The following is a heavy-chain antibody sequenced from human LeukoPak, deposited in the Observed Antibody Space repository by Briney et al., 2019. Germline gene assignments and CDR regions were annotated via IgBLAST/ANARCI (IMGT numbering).Heavy chain of an antibody. D-gene: IGHD4-17*01. J-gene: IGHJ5*02. CDR3: AREYLDYGDYWFDP. CDR1: GGSISSGSYY. Sequence: SQTLSLTCTVSGGSISSGSYYWSWIRQPAGKGLEWIGRIYTSGSTNYNPSLKSRVTISVDTSRNQFSLKLSSVTAADTAVYYCAREYLDYGDYWFDPWGQGTLVTVSS. V-gene: IGHV4-61*02. CDR2: IYTSGST.